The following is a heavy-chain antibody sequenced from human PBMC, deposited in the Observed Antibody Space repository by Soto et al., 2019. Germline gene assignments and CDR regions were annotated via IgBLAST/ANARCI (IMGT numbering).Heavy chain of an antibody. J-gene: IGHJ6*02. CDR3: AREYCSGGSCYSDGGMDV. V-gene: IGHV1-8*01. CDR1: GYTFTSYD. D-gene: IGHD2-15*01. CDR2: MNPNSGNT. Sequence: ASVKVSCKASGYTFTSYDTNWVRQATGQGLEWMGWMNPNSGNTGYAQKFQGRVTMTRNTSISTAYMELSSLRSEDTAVYYCAREYCSGGSCYSDGGMDVWGQGTTVTVSS.